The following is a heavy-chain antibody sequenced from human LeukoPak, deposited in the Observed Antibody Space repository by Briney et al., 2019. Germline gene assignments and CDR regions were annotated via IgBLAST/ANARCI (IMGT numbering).Heavy chain of an antibody. J-gene: IGHJ6*03. CDR2: MNPNSGNT. D-gene: IGHD1-26*01. V-gene: IGHV1-8*03. CDR1: GYTFTSYD. Sequence: ASVKVSCKASGYTFTSYDINWVRQATGQGLEWMGWMNPNSGNTGYAQKFQGRVTITRNTSISTAYMELSSLRSEDTAVYYCARGLGAHALSYYYYYMDVWGKGTTATVSS. CDR3: ARGLGAHALSYYYYYMDV.